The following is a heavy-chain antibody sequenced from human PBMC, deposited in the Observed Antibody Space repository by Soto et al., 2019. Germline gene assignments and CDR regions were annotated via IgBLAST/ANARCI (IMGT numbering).Heavy chain of an antibody. J-gene: IGHJ5*02. CDR3: VRAIVGATKGGWFDP. CDR1: GFTFRSYT. Sequence: GGSLRLSCAASGFTFRSYTMSWVRQAPGKGLEWISSFSGRDATTYYADSVKGRFTISRDNSKNTLYLQMNSLRAEDTALYFCVRAIVGATKGGWFDPWGQGALVTVSS. D-gene: IGHD1-26*01. CDR2: FSGRDATT. V-gene: IGHV3-23*01.